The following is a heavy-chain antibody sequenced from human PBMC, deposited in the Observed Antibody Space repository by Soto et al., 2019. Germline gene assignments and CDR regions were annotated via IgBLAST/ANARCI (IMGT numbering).Heavy chain of an antibody. CDR3: ARDSPFLRFLAP. D-gene: IGHD3-3*01. V-gene: IGHV4-30-4*01. Sequence: PSETLSLTCTVSSGSISSGDYYWSWIRQPPGKGLEWIGYIYYSGSTYYNPSLKSRVTISVDTSKNQFSLKLSSVTAADTAVYYCARDSPFLRFLAPWGQGTLVTVSS. CDR1: SGSISSGDYY. CDR2: IYYSGST. J-gene: IGHJ5*02.